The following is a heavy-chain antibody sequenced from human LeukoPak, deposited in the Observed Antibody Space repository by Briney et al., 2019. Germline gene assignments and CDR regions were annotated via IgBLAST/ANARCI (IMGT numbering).Heavy chain of an antibody. CDR3: AKVPYYYDSSGSRGAFDI. V-gene: IGHV3-30*02. CDR1: GFTFSSYG. CDR2: IRYDGSNK. J-gene: IGHJ3*02. Sequence: GGSLRLSCAASGFTFSSYGMLWVRQAPGKGLEWVAFIRYDGSNKYYADSVKGRFTISRDNSKNTLYLQMNSLRAEDTAVYYCAKVPYYYDSSGSRGAFDIWGQGTMVTVSS. D-gene: IGHD3-22*01.